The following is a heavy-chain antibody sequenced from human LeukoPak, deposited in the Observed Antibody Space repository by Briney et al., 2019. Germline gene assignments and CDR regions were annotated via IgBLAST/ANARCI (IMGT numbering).Heavy chain of an antibody. D-gene: IGHD2-8*01. J-gene: IGHJ6*03. V-gene: IGHV4-59*01. Sequence: SETLSLTCTVSGGSITSDNWSWVRQPPGKGLEWIGFIYYSGSTNYNPSLKGRLTISLDTSQNQFSLKLSSVTAADTAVYYCARVTNIRMGVGYNYYYYMDVWGKGTTVTVSS. CDR3: ARVTNIRMGVGYNYYYYMDV. CDR1: GGSITSDN. CDR2: IYYSGST.